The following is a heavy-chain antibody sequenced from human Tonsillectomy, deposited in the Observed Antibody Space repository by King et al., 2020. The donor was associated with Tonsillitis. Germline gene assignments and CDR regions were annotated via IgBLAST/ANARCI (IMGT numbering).Heavy chain of an antibody. D-gene: IGHD2-15*01. J-gene: IGHJ6*03. CDR3: ARGYCGGGSCYNPYYYYYYMDV. Sequence: VQLQQWGAGLLKPSETLSLTCAVYGGSFSGYYWSWIRQPPGKGLEWIGEINHSGSTNYNPSLKSRVTISVDTSKNQFSLKLSSVTAADTAVYYCARGYCGGGSCYNPYYYYYYMDVWGKGTTVTVSS. V-gene: IGHV4-34*01. CDR2: INHSGST. CDR1: GGSFSGYY.